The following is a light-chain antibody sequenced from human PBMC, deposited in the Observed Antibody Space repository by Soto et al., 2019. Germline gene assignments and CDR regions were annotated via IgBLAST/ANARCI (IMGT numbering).Light chain of an antibody. CDR3: SSYTGSYTMV. V-gene: IGLV2-14*01. CDR1: NNDIGGYNY. CDR2: EVS. J-gene: IGLJ2*01. Sequence: QSALTQPASVSGSPGQSITISCTGTNNDIGGYNYVSWYQQHPGKAPKLMIYEVSNRPSGVSNRFFASKSGNTASLTISGLQAEDEADYYCSSYTGSYTMVFGGGTQLT.